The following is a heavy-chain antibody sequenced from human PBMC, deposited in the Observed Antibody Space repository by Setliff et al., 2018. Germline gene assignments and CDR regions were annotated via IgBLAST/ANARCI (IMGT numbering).Heavy chain of an antibody. D-gene: IGHD2-15*01. J-gene: IGHJ5*02. V-gene: IGHV4-61*02. Sequence: SETLSLTCSVSGGSVSSGRYYWSWIRQSAGKGLEWIGRIHSSGSTKYNPSLESRVTVSLDTSKNQFSLKLTSVTAADTAVYYCARQSVRGLADNNWFDPWGQETLVTVSS. CDR3: ARQSVRGLADNNWFDP. CDR1: GGSVSSGRYY. CDR2: IHSSGST.